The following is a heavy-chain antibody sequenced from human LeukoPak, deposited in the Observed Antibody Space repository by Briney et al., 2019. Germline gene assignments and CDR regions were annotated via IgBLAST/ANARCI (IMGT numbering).Heavy chain of an antibody. CDR1: GFTFSSYA. CDR2: ISGSGGST. Sequence: PGGSLRLSCAASGFTFSSYAMSWVRQAPGKGLEWVSAISGSGGSTYYADSVKGRFTISRDNSKNTLYLQMNSLRAEDTAVYYCAKDMWAGYSYGYFDYWGQGTLVTASS. V-gene: IGHV3-23*01. CDR3: AKDMWAGYSYGYFDY. J-gene: IGHJ4*02. D-gene: IGHD5-18*01.